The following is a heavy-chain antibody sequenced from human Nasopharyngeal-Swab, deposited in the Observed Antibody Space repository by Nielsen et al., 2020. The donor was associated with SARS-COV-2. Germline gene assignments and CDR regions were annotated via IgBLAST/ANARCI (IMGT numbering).Heavy chain of an antibody. CDR2: IYYSGST. V-gene: IGHV4-61*08. CDR1: GGSISSGGYY. D-gene: IGHD6-6*01. J-gene: IGHJ6*02. CDR3: ARDSVAGSSSAYYYYGMDV. Sequence: SETLSLTCTVSGGSISSGGYYWSWIRQHPGKGLEWIGYIYYSGSTNYNPSLKSRVTISVDTSKNQFSLKLSSVTAADTAVYYCARDSVAGSSSAYYYYGMDVWGQGTTVTVSS.